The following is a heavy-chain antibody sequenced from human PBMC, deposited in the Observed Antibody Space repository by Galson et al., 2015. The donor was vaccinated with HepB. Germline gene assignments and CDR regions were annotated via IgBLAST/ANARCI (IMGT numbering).Heavy chain of an antibody. CDR2: ISYDGSIK. D-gene: IGHD1-1*01. Sequence: SLRLSCAASGFAFYNYGMHWVRQAPGKGLEWVAVISYDGSIKFYADSVKGRFTISRDSSMNTLYLQMNGLNVEDTALYFCARPFSRYTTRGDGNYFDSWGQGVLVTVSS. J-gene: IGHJ4*02. CDR3: ARPFSRYTTRGDGNYFDS. V-gene: IGHV3-30*03. CDR1: GFAFYNYG.